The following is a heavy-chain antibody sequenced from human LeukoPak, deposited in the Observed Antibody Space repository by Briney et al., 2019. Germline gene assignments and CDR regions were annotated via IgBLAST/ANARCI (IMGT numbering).Heavy chain of an antibody. D-gene: IGHD5-12*01. CDR2: IYYPGST. V-gene: IGHV4-39*01. CDR1: GGSISSSSHY. Sequence: SETLSLTCTVSGGSISSSSHYWGWICQPPGKGLEWIGSIYYPGSTYYNPSLKSRVTISVDTSKNQFSLKLSSVTAADTAVYYCARQGVGGYSAYGYWGQGTLVTVSS. CDR3: ARQGVGGYSAYGY. J-gene: IGHJ4*02.